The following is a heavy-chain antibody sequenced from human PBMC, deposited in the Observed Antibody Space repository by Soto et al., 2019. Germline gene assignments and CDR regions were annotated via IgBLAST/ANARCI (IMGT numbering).Heavy chain of an antibody. CDR3: AGFSSGTYLFGL. Sequence: SETLSLTCTVSDGSISSYYWSWIRQPPGKGLEWIGYIYGTGTTNYAPSLKNRVTMSLHTSKNQFSLTLSSVTAADTAMYYCAGFSSGTYLFGLWGPGTLVTVSS. V-gene: IGHV4-59*01. CDR2: IYGTGTT. CDR1: DGSISSYY. J-gene: IGHJ4*02. D-gene: IGHD1-26*01.